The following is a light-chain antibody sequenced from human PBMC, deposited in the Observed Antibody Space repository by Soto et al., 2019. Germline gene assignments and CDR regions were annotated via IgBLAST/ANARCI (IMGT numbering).Light chain of an antibody. CDR3: QQYNGYWT. CDR2: EAS. V-gene: IGKV1-5*03. CDR1: QSISDS. Sequence: DIQMTQSPSTLSASVGDIVTITCGASQSISDSLAWYQQKPGKAPKLMIYEASSLKSGVPSRFSGSRSGTEYTLTISILQPDDFATYYCQQYNGYWTFGQGTKVEIK. J-gene: IGKJ1*01.